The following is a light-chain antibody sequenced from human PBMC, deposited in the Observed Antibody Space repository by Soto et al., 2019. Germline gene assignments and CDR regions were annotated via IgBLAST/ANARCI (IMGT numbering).Light chain of an antibody. CDR3: QQYNSYPWT. V-gene: IGKV1-5*01. CDR1: QSISSW. CDR2: DAS. Sequence: DIQMTQSPSTLSASVGDRVTIACRASQSISSWLAWYQQKPGKAPKLQIYDASSLESGVPSRFSGSGSGTEFTLTISSLQPADFATYYCQQYNSYPWTFGQGTKVEIK. J-gene: IGKJ1*01.